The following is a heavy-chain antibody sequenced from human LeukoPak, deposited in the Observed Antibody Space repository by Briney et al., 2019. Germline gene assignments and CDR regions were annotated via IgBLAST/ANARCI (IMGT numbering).Heavy chain of an antibody. Sequence: ASVKVSCKASGYTFTGYYMHWVRQAPGQELEWMGWIYPNSGGTNYAQKFQGRVTMTRDTSISTAYMELSRLRSDDTAVYYCARAGRYFDWLLSDYYYYYMDVWGKGTTVTISS. J-gene: IGHJ6*03. CDR3: ARAGRYFDWLLSDYYYYYMDV. V-gene: IGHV1-2*02. CDR2: IYPNSGGT. D-gene: IGHD3-9*01. CDR1: GYTFTGYY.